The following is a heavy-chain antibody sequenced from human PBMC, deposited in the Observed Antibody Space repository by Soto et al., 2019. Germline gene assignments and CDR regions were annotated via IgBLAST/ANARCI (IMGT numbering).Heavy chain of an antibody. V-gene: IGHV4-31*03. CDR2: IYYSGST. J-gene: IGHJ4*02. CDR1: GGSISSGGYY. CDR3: AGNGDTRYYFDY. Sequence: PSETLSLTCTVSGGSISSGGYYWSWIRQHPGKGLEWIGYIYYSGSTYYNPSLKSRVTISVDTSKNQFSLKLSSVTAADTAVYYCAGNGDTRYYFDYWGQGTLVTVSS. D-gene: IGHD2-8*01.